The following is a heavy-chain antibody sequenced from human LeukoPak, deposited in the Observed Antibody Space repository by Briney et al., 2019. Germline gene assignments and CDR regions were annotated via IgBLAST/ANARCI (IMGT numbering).Heavy chain of an antibody. D-gene: IGHD3-22*01. CDR1: GFTVSSNY. Sequence: GGSLRLACAASGFTVSSNYMSWVRQAPGGGLEWVSVIYSGDTTYYADSVKGRFTISRDNSKNTLYLQMNSLRAEDTAVYYCARVLSDSRGWYYFDYWGQGTLVTVSS. V-gene: IGHV3-53*01. CDR2: IYSGDTT. CDR3: ARVLSDSRGWYYFDY. J-gene: IGHJ4*02.